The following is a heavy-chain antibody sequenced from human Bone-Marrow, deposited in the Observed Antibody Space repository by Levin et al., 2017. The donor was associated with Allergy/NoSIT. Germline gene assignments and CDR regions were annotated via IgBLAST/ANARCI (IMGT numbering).Heavy chain of an antibody. Sequence: HAGGSLRLSCAAAGFTFSSNAMSWVRQAPGKGLEWVSGISGSGSTTNYADSVKGRFTISRDNSKNTVYLQMNSLRAEDTAVYYCAKEIVVVPRAFDMWGQGTMVTASS. CDR2: ISGSGSTT. J-gene: IGHJ3*02. V-gene: IGHV3-23*01. CDR1: GFTFSSNA. CDR3: AKEIVVVPRAFDM. D-gene: IGHD3-22*01.